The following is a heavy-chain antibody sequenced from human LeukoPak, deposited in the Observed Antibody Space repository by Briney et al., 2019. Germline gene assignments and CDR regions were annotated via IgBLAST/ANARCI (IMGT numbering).Heavy chain of an antibody. V-gene: IGHV6-1*01. CDR3: ARSGWLQFDYFDY. CDR2: TYYRSKWYN. CDR1: GDSVSSNSAA. Sequence: SQTLSLTCAISGDSVSSNSAAWNWIRQSPSRGLEWLGRTYYRSKWYNDYAVSVKSRITINPDTSKNQVSLRLRSVTAADTAVYYCARSGWLQFDYFDYWGQGILVTVSS. J-gene: IGHJ4*02. D-gene: IGHD5-24*01.